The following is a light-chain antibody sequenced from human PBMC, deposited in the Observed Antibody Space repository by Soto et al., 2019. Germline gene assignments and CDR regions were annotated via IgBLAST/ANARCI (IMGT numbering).Light chain of an antibody. Sequence: QSALTQPRSVSGSPGQSVTISCTGTSSDVGGYNYVSWYQQHPSKAPKLMIYDVSKRPSGVPDRFSGSKSGNTASLTISGLQAEDEADYYCCSYAGSYTRYVFGTGTKLTVL. CDR3: CSYAGSYTRYV. J-gene: IGLJ1*01. CDR2: DVS. CDR1: SSDVGGYNY. V-gene: IGLV2-11*01.